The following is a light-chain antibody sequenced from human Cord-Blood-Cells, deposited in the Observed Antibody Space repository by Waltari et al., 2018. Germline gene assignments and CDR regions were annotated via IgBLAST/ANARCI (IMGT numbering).Light chain of an antibody. CDR1: QSISSH. J-gene: IGKJ1*01. CDR3: QQSYSTPQT. Sequence: DIQMTQSPSSLSASVGARVTITCRASQSISSHLNWYQQKPGKAPKVLIYAASSLQSGVPSRFSGSGSGTDFTLTISSLQPEDFATYYCQQSYSTPQTFGQGTKVEIK. CDR2: AAS. V-gene: IGKV1-39*01.